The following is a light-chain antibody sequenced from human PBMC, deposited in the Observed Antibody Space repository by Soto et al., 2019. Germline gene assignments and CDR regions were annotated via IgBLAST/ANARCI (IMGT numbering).Light chain of an antibody. CDR1: QSVTSIY. V-gene: IGKV3-20*01. CDR2: GAS. Sequence: IVLTQSPGTLSLSPGERATLSCRASQSVTSIYLALYQQKPGQAPRLLIYGASIRTSGIPDRFSGSGSGTDFTLTISRLETEDFAVYYCQQYVRSPWTFGQGTKVDIK. CDR3: QQYVRSPWT. J-gene: IGKJ1*01.